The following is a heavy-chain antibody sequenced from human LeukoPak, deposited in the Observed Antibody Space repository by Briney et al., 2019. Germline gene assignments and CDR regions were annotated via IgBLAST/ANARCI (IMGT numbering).Heavy chain of an antibody. J-gene: IGHJ4*02. CDR3: ARAFGLTDY. D-gene: IGHD3/OR15-3a*01. V-gene: IGHV1-46*01. CDR1: GYTFTSYY. Sequence: ASVKVSCKASGYTFTSYYIHWVRQAPGQGLEWMGIINPIGGGTTYAQKFQGRVTMTRDTSPSTVYMELSSLRSEDTAVYYCARAFGLTDYWGQGTLVTVSS. CDR2: INPIGGGT.